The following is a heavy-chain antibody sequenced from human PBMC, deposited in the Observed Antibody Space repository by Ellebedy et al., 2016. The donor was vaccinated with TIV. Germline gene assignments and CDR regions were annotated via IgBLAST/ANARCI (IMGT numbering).Heavy chain of an antibody. CDR1: GFTLSGYW. CDR2: VNTDGSST. CDR3: ARESVRYFDWDY. Sequence: HTGGSLRLSCAASGFTLSGYWMHWVRQVPGKGRVWLSRVNTDGSSTSYTDSVEGRFTISRDNAKRTVYLEMNSLGAEDTGIYYCARESVRYFDWDYWGQGVPVTVSS. V-gene: IGHV3-74*01. J-gene: IGHJ4*02. D-gene: IGHD3-9*01.